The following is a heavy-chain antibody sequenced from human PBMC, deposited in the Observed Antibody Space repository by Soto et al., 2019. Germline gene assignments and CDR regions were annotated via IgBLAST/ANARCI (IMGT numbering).Heavy chain of an antibody. J-gene: IGHJ4*02. CDR3: AALLRVTGDFYY. Sequence: EVQLVESGGGLVQPGGSLRLSCVASGFSSSNYWMTWVRQAPGKGLEWVANIKQDGSEKYYVDSVKGRFTISRYNRENAGWQKWGGARGGETAVDYCAALLRVTGDFYYWGEGTLVAVSS. CDR1: GFSSSNYW. V-gene: IGHV3-7*01. CDR2: IKQDGSEK. D-gene: IGHD4-17*01.